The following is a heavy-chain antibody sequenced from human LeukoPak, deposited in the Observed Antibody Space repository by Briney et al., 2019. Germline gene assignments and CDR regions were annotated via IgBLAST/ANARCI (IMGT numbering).Heavy chain of an antibody. V-gene: IGHV1-18*01. D-gene: IGHD2-15*01. CDR3: ARYCSGGSCPSDAFDI. CDR2: ISAYNGNT. CDR1: GYTFTSYG. Sequence: ASVKVSCKASGYTFTSYGISWVRQAPGQGLEWMGWISAYNGNTNYAQKLQGRVTMTTDTSTSTAYMELRSLRSDDTAVYYCARYCSGGSCPSDAFDIWGQGTMVTVSS. J-gene: IGHJ3*02.